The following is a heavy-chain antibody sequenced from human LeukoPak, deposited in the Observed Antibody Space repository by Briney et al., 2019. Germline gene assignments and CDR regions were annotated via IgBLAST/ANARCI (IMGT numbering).Heavy chain of an antibody. D-gene: IGHD5-12*01. CDR1: GGSISGYY. CDR2: ISYSGST. CDR3: GRQVGYGRWYFDL. V-gene: IGHV4-59*08. J-gene: IGHJ2*01. Sequence: SETLSLTCTVSGGSISGYYCSWIRQPPGKGPQWIGFISYSGSTNYNPSLKSRVTISVDTSKNQFSLNLSSVTAADTAVYYCGRQVGYGRWYFDLWGRGTLVTVSS.